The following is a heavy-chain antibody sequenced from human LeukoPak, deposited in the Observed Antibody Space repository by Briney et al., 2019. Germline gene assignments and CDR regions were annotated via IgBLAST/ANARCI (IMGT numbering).Heavy chain of an antibody. Sequence: SETLSLTCTVSGGSISSYYWSWIRQPPGKGPEWIGYIYYSGSTNYNPSLKSRVTISVDTSKNQFSLKLSSVTAADTAVYYCARIAAADNYYYYYGMDVWGKGTTVTVSS. CDR3: ARIAAADNYYYYYGMDV. D-gene: IGHD6-13*01. CDR2: IYYSGST. J-gene: IGHJ6*04. V-gene: IGHV4-59*01. CDR1: GGSISSYY.